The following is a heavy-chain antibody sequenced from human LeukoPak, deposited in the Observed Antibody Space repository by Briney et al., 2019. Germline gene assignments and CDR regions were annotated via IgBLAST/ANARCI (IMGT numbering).Heavy chain of an antibody. CDR2: ISWNSGSI. CDR1: GFTFSTYS. V-gene: IGHV3-9*01. J-gene: IGHJ3*02. Sequence: GGSLRLSCAASGFTFSTYSMNWVRQAPGKGLEWVSGISWNSGSIGYADSVKGRFTISRDNAKNSLYLQMNSLRAEDTALYYCAKDRLSVENHDAFDIWGQGTMVTVSS. CDR3: AKDRLSVENHDAFDI. D-gene: IGHD1-1*01.